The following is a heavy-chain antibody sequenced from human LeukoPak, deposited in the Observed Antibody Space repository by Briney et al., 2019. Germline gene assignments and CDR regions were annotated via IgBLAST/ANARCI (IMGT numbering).Heavy chain of an antibody. CDR3: ARAGGSGYDLTLGP. J-gene: IGHJ5*02. CDR2: IYYSGST. V-gene: IGHV4-31*03. D-gene: IGHD5-12*01. CDR1: GGSISSGGYY. Sequence: SQTLSLTCTVSGGSISSGGYYWSWIRQHPGKGLEWIGYIYYSGSTYYNPSLKSRVTISVDTSKNQFSLKLSSVTAADTAVYYCARAGGSGYDLTLGPWGQGTLVTVSS.